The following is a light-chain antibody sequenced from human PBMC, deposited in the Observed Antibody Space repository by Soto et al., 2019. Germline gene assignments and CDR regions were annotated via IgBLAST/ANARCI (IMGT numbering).Light chain of an antibody. CDR2: GAS. Sequence: EIVMTQSPATLSVSPGERATLSCRASRSVSTYLAWYQQKPGQAPGLLIYGASTRATGVPARFSGSGAGTEFTLTISSLRSEDFAVYYWQQYVNWPRTFGQGTKVEIK. J-gene: IGKJ1*01. CDR3: QQYVNWPRT. CDR1: RSVSTY. V-gene: IGKV3-15*01.